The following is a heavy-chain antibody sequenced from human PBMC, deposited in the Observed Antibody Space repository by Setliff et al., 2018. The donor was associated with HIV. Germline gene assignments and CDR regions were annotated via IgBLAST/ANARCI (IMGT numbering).Heavy chain of an antibody. CDR3: ARDEYIVVVPAPLPIDF. CDR1: GFMFGVDW. V-gene: IGHV3-11*01. Sequence: GGSLRLSCAASGFMFGVDWMSWVRQTPGKGLEWIASTSTSGSTIHYADSVKGRFSISRDNAKNSVYLQMNSLRSDDTAVYYCARDEYIVVVPAPLPIDFWGQGTLVTVSS. J-gene: IGHJ4*02. D-gene: IGHD2-2*01. CDR2: TSTSGSTI.